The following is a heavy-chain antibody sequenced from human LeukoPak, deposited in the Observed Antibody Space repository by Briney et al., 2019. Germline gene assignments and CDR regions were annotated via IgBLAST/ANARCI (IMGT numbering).Heavy chain of an antibody. J-gene: IGHJ4*02. V-gene: IGHV3-30*04. D-gene: IGHD3-9*01. CDR2: ISYDGSNN. Sequence: GRSLRLSCAASGFTFSSYAMHWVRQAAGKGLEWVAVISYDGSNNYYADSMKGRITISRATTKNTLCLQTNSLRAEDTAVYYCARGLLKGLDIVTGYYIGGFDYWGQGTLVTVSS. CDR1: GFTFSSYA. CDR3: ARGLLKGLDIVTGYYIGGFDY.